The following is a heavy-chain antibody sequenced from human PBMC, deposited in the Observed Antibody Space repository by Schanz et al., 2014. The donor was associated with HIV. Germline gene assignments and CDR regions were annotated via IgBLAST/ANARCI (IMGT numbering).Heavy chain of an antibody. CDR1: GGTFMTYA. D-gene: IGHD3-10*01. CDR3: ASGNFGWQQKSPYYFDS. J-gene: IGHJ4*02. CDR2: FLPIFGTT. V-gene: IGHV1-69*18. Sequence: QVQLVQSGAEVKKPGSSVKVSCKASGGTFMTYAISWVRQATGQGLEWMGSFLPIFGTTTYAQTFQNRVTITADDSTGTAYMELSSLRSDDTAVYFCASGNFGWQQKSPYYFDSWGQGTLVTVSS.